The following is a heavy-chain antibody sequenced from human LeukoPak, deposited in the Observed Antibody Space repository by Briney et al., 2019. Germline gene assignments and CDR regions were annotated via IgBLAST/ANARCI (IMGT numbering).Heavy chain of an antibody. J-gene: IGHJ4*02. CDR1: GFTFSNFG. D-gene: IGHD5-24*01. V-gene: IGHV3-30*02. CDR3: AKVEMSASPGGIDY. Sequence: GGSLRLSCAASGFTFSNFGMHWVRQAPGKGLEWVTFIRYDGTNKYYADSVKGRFTISRDNSKNTLYLQMNSLRVEDTAIYYCAKVEMSASPGGIDYWGQGTLVTVSS. CDR2: IRYDGTNK.